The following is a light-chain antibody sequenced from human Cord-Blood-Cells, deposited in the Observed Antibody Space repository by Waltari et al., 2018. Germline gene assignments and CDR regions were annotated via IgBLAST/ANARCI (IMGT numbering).Light chain of an antibody. CDR3: QQYGSSTGT. CDR1: QSVSSSY. V-gene: IGKV3D-20*01. J-gene: IGKJ2*01. Sequence: EIVLTQSPATLSLSPGERATLSCGASQSVSSSYLAWYQQKPGLAPRLLIYDASSRATGIPDRFSGSVSGTDFTLTISRLEPEDFAVYYCQQYGSSTGTFGQGTKLEIK. CDR2: DAS.